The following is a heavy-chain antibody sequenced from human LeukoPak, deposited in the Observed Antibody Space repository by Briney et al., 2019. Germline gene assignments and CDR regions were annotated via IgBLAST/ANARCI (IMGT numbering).Heavy chain of an antibody. CDR3: VKPGGSGWYGDY. D-gene: IGHD6-19*01. Sequence: GGSLRLSCSASGFTFSSYGMHCVRQAPGKGLEYVSTISSNGGTTSYADSVKGRFTISRDNSKNTLYLQMSSLRADDTAVYFCVKPGGSGWYGDYWGQGTLVTVSS. CDR1: GFTFSSYG. CDR2: ISSNGGTT. V-gene: IGHV3-64D*06. J-gene: IGHJ4*02.